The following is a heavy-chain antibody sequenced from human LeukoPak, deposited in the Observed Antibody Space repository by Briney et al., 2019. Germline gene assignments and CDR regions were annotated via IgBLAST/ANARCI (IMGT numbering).Heavy chain of an antibody. D-gene: IGHD6-19*01. J-gene: IGHJ4*02. CDR3: TTYSSGAYYFDY. V-gene: IGHV3-15*01. CDR1: GFTFSNAW. Sequence: GESLRLSCAASGFTFSNAWMNWVRQAPGKGLEWVGRIKSNTDGGTTDYAAPVKGRFTISRDDSKNTLYLQMNSLKTEDTAVYYCTTYSSGAYYFDYWGQGTLVTVSS. CDR2: IKSNTDGGTT.